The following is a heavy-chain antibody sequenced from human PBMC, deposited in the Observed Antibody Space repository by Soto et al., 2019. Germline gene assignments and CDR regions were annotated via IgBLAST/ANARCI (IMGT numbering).Heavy chain of an antibody. CDR1: GYSFATSG. Sequence: QVKLVQSGTEVKKPGASMKVSCKASGYSFATSGISWVRQAPGQVLEWMGWISAYNGNTNYEKKLQDRVTMTTDTSTSTAYLELRSLRSDETAVYYCARAGHYYDSSGYATWGQGTLVTVS. J-gene: IGHJ1*01. D-gene: IGHD3-22*01. V-gene: IGHV1-18*01. CDR2: ISAYNGNT. CDR3: ARAGHYYDSSGYAT.